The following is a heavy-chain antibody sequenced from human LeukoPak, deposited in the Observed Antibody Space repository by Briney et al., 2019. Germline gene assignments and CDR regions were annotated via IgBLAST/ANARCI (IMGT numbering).Heavy chain of an antibody. V-gene: IGHV3-7*01. CDR1: GFSFSSYW. D-gene: IGHD2-15*01. CDR2: IRPDGNFQ. Sequence: GSLSLSFATSGFSFSSYWMNWVRQAPGKGLEWVANIRPDGNFQDYVDSVKGRFSISRDNAKNTLYLQMNSLRAEDTGVYYCARGVGATPAHYDYWGQGTRVTVSS. CDR3: ARGVGATPAHYDY. J-gene: IGHJ4*02.